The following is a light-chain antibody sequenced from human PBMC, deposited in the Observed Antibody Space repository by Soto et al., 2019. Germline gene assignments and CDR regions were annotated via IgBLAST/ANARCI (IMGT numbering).Light chain of an antibody. V-gene: IGKV1-33*01. CDR1: QYISNC. CDR3: QQYDNFPRAIN. Sequence: DIQMTQSPSSLSSSVGDRVTIACQASQYISNCLHWYQQKPGKAPKLLIYDASNLETGVPSRFSGSGSGTDFTFTISSLQPEDIATYYCQQYDNFPRAINLGQGTRLEIK. CDR2: DAS. J-gene: IGKJ5*01.